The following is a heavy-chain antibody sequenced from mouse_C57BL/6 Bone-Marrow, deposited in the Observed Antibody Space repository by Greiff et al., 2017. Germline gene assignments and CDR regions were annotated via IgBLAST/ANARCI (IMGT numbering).Heavy chain of an antibody. CDR1: GFSLTSYG. CDR2: IWSGGST. J-gene: IGHJ3*01. V-gene: IGHV2-2*01. Sequence: VMLVESGPGLVQPSQSLSITCTVSGFSLTSYGVHWVRQSPGKGLEWLGVIWSGGSTDYNAAFISRLSISKDNSKSQVFFKMNSLQADDTAIYYCARGMWAWFAYWGQGTLVTVSA. CDR3: ARGMWAWFAY.